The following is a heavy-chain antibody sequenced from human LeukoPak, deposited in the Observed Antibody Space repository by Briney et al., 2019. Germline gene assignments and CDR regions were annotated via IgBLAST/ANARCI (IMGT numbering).Heavy chain of an antibody. D-gene: IGHD4-23*01. J-gene: IGHJ5*02. V-gene: IGHV4-31*03. CDR2: IFYSGST. CDR1: GGSISSGGYY. CDR3: ARGQDYGGKRNWFAP. Sequence: SETLSLTCTVSGGSISSGGYYWSWIRQHPRRGLEGIGYIFYSGSTFYNPSLKSRVTISVNTSKNQFSLKLSSVTAADTAVYYCARGQDYGGKRNWFAPWGQGTLVTVSS.